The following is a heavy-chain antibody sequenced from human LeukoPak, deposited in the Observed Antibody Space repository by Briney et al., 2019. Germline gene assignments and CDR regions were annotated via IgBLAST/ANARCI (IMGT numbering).Heavy chain of an antibody. J-gene: IGHJ5*02. CDR2: INPSGGST. D-gene: IGHD4-23*01. Sequence: ASVKVSCKASGGTFSSYALSWVRQAPGQGLEWMGIINPSGGSTSYAQKFQGRVTMTRDMSTSTDYMELSSLRSEDTAVYYCARDNSVEDTAWWFDPWGQGTLVTVSS. CDR3: ARDNSVEDTAWWFDP. V-gene: IGHV1-46*01. CDR1: GGTFSSYA.